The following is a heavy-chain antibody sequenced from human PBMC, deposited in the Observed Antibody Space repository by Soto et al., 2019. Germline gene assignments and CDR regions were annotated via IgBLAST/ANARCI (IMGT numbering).Heavy chain of an antibody. CDR2: IYYSGST. J-gene: IGHJ4*02. V-gene: IGHV4-59*01. CDR3: AGACRDLLAY. CDR1: GGSISSYY. Sequence: PSETLSLTCTVSGGSISSYYWSWIRQPPGKGLEWIGYIYYSGSTNYNPSLKSRVTISVDTSKNQFSLKLSSVTAADTAVYYCAGACRDLLAYRGQGTLVTVSA.